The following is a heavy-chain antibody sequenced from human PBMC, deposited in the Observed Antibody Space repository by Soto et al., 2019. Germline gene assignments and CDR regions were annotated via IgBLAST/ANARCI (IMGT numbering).Heavy chain of an antibody. CDR1: GFNFSRYW. Sequence: EVQLVESGGGLVQPGGTLRLSCTASGFNFSRYWTHWVRQVPGRGLVWVSRIASDGSRTSYADSVKGRFTISRDDSKNMVYVELNSLSVADTAEYFCGRAPYSGSVWSIDYWGQGTLVRVSA. J-gene: IGHJ4*02. CDR3: GRAPYSGSVWSIDY. CDR2: IASDGSRT. V-gene: IGHV3-74*01. D-gene: IGHD6-6*01.